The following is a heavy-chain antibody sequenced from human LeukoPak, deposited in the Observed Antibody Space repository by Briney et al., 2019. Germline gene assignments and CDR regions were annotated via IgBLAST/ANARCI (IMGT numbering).Heavy chain of an antibody. CDR3: ARGRGFLDY. CDR1: GYSFTSYY. CDR2: INPSSGGT. D-gene: IGHD3-10*01. V-gene: IGHV1-2*02. Sequence: ASVKVSCKTSGYSFTSYYIHWVRQAPGQGLEWMGWINPSSGGTEYAQKFQGRVTMTGDTSISTAYMELSRLRSDDTAVYYCARGRGFLDYWGQGTLVTVSS. J-gene: IGHJ4*02.